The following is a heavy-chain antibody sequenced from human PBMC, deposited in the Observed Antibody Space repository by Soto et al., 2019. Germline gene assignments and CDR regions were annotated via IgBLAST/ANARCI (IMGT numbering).Heavy chain of an antibody. Sequence: GGSLRLSCAASGFTFSHYNMNWVRQAPGKGLEWVSYISSGGNTIYYADTVKGRFTISRDNAKDSLYLQMNSLRDDDTAVYYCARAVYWHGMDVWGQGTTVTVSS. D-gene: IGHD2-8*01. CDR3: ARAVYWHGMDV. CDR1: GFTFSHYN. CDR2: ISSGGNTI. J-gene: IGHJ6*02. V-gene: IGHV3-48*02.